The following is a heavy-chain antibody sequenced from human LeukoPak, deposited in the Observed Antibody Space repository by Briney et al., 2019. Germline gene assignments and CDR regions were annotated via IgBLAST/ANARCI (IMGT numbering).Heavy chain of an antibody. Sequence: GWSLSLSFAATGFTFSSYWLRWVRQAGGKGLEGVADKKQDGSEYDYVASVKGRFTISRDNAKNSLFLQMNSLRAEDTAVYYCARVQWELRGVGRYFDYWGQGTLVTVSS. CDR1: GFTFSSYW. CDR3: ARVQWELRGVGRYFDY. CDR2: KKQDGSEY. V-gene: IGHV3-7*01. J-gene: IGHJ4*02. D-gene: IGHD1-26*01.